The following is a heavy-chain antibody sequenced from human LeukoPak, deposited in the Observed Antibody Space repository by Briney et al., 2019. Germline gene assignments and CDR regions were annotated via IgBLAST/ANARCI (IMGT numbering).Heavy chain of an antibody. CDR2: ISSSGSTI. J-gene: IGHJ6*03. Sequence: GGSLRLSCAASGFTFSSYEMNWVRQAPGKGLEWVSYISSSGSTIYYADSVKGRFTISRDNAKNSLYLQMNSLRAEDTAVYYCAREGRRVVVGSYYMDVWGKGTTVTVSS. D-gene: IGHD2-15*01. CDR1: GFTFSSYE. CDR3: AREGRRVVVGSYYMDV. V-gene: IGHV3-48*03.